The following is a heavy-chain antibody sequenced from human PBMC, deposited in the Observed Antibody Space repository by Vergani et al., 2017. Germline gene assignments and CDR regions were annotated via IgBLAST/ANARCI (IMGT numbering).Heavy chain of an antibody. D-gene: IGHD3-22*01. CDR1: GYTFTNHI. CDR2: INTKTGGS. Sequence: QVQLVQSGSELKKPGASVKVSCKASGYTFTNHILNWVRQAPGQRPEWMGWINTKTGGSTYAPGFTGRFVFSLDTSVSTAHLQISGLKADDTAVYYCARGDDSSGRKGDYWGQGTLVTVSS. V-gene: IGHV7-4-1*02. J-gene: IGHJ4*02. CDR3: ARGDDSSGRKGDY.